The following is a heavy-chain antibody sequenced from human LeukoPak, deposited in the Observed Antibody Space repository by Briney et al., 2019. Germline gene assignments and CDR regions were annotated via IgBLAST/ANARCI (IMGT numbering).Heavy chain of an antibody. CDR3: ARGVVAGSLGDYYYYMDA. Sequence: WVTLPLTCAVYGGSFSGHYWTWIRQSPGKALEWVGEINHRGSAHYAPSLRSRVTISVDTAKNQFSLRLNSVTAADTAVYYCARGVVAGSLGDYYYYMDAWGKGATVTVSS. V-gene: IGHV4-34*01. D-gene: IGHD6-19*01. CDR2: INHRGSA. CDR1: GGSFSGHY. J-gene: IGHJ6*03.